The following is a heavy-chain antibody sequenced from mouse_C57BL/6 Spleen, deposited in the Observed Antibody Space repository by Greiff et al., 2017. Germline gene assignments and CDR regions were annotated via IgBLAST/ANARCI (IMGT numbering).Heavy chain of an antibody. Sequence: VQLQQSGPELVKPGASVKMSCKASGYTFTDYNMHWVKQSHGKSLEWIGYINPNNGGTSYNQKFKGKATLTVNKSSSTAYMELRSLTSEDSAVYYCARFITTVVSSFDYWGQGTTLTVSS. CDR1: GYTFTDYN. CDR3: ARFITTVVSSFDY. J-gene: IGHJ2*01. V-gene: IGHV1-22*01. D-gene: IGHD1-1*01. CDR2: INPNNGGT.